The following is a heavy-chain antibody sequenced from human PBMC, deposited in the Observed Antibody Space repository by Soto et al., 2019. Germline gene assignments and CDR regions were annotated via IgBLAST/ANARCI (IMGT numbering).Heavy chain of an antibody. CDR3: ARGTASIAARRRGIRGMDV. V-gene: IGHV3-66*01. CDR1: GFTVSSNY. CDR2: IYSGGST. J-gene: IGHJ6*02. D-gene: IGHD6-6*01. Sequence: GGSLRLSCAASGFTVSSNYMSWVRQAPGKGLEWVSVIYSGGSTYYADSVKGRFTISRDNSKNPLYLQMNSLRAEDTAVYYCARGTASIAARRRGIRGMDVWGQGTTVTVSS.